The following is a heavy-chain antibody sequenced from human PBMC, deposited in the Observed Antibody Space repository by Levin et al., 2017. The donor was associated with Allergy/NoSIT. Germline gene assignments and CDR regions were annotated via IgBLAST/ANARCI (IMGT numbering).Heavy chain of an antibody. V-gene: IGHV3-7*01. CDR1: GFSFSRYW. J-gene: IGHJ4*02. Sequence: PGGSLRLSCAASGFSFSRYWMTWVRQAPGKGLEWVANIKQDGSEKDYVESVKGRFTVSRDNARTSVFLQMDSLRVEDTGVYYCARKGLSSGPGGYYFDYWGQGILISVSS. CDR2: IKQDGSEK. D-gene: IGHD6-25*01. CDR3: ARKGLSSGPGGYYFDY.